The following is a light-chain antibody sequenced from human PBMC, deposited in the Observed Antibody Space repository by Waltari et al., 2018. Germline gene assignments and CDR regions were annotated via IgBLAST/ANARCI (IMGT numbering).Light chain of an antibody. CDR1: RCHSSNI. CDR3: QTGGHGTWV. CDR2: VNSDGSH. V-gene: IGLV4-69*01. J-gene: IGLJ3*02. Sequence: QLVLTQSPSASASLGASVKLTCTLSRCHSSNIIAWLQQQPETGPRYLMKVNSDGSHSKGDEIPDRFSGSSSGAERYLTISSLQSEDEADYYCQTGGHGTWVFGGGTKLTVL.